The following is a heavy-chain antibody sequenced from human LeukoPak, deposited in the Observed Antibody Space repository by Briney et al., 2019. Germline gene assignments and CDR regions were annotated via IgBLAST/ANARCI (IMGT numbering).Heavy chain of an antibody. CDR3: ARRRGGNHPGRNWFDP. Sequence: SETLSLTCTVSGASISSSSYYWGWIRQPPGKGLEWIGSIYYSGSTYYNPSLKSRVTISVDTSENQFSLTLSSVTAADTAVYYCARRRGGNHPGRNWFDPWGQGTLVTVSS. CDR2: IYYSGST. CDR1: GASISSSSYY. J-gene: IGHJ5*02. V-gene: IGHV4-39*01. D-gene: IGHD3-16*01.